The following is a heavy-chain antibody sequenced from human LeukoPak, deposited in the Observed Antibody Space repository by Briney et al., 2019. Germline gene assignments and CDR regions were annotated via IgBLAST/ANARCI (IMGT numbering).Heavy chain of an antibody. Sequence: SETLSLTCTVSGGSISSSSYYWGWIRQPPGKGLEWIGSIYYSGSTYYNPSLKSRVTISVDTSKNQFSLKLSSVTAADTAVYYCARRESSGWYWYFDLWGRGTLVTVSS. J-gene: IGHJ2*01. CDR1: GGSISSSSYY. CDR3: ARRESSGWYWYFDL. D-gene: IGHD6-19*01. CDR2: IYYSGST. V-gene: IGHV4-39*07.